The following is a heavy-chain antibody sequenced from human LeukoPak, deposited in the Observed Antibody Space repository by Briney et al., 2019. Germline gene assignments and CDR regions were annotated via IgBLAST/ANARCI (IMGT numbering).Heavy chain of an antibody. CDR3: AKDLYYYGSGSYWAAGYFDY. V-gene: IGHV3-30*02. D-gene: IGHD3-10*01. CDR1: GFTFSSYG. Sequence: GGSLRLSCAASGFTFSSYGMHWVRQAPGKGLEWVAFIRYDGSNKYYADSVKGRFTISRDNSKNTLYLQMNSLRAEDTAVYYCAKDLYYYGSGSYWAAGYFDYWGQETLVTVSS. CDR2: IRYDGSNK. J-gene: IGHJ4*02.